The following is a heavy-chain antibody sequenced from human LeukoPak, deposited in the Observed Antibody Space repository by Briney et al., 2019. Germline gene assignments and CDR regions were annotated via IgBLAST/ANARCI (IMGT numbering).Heavy chain of an antibody. J-gene: IGHJ4*02. CDR1: GGSISSYY. D-gene: IGHD3-22*01. CDR2: IYYSGST. CDR3: ARGITMIVVVD. V-gene: IGHV4-59*01. Sequence: SETLSLTCTVSGGSISSYYWSWIRQPPGKGLEWIGYIYYSGSTNYNPSLKSRVTISVDTSKNQFSPKLSSVTAADTAVYYCARGITMIVVVDWGQGTLVTVSS.